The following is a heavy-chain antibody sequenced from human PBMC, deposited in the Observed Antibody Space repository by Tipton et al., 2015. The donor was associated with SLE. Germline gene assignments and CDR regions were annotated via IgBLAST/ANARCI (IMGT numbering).Heavy chain of an antibody. Sequence: TLSLTCTVSGDSLSGHYRSWIRQPPGKGLEWIGYIYDSGSTSYNPSLNSRVTISEDTSKQQFSLKLTSLTAADTAVYYCARTGGFCPRAACNTGGQGPLVSVSP. CDR3: ARTGGFCPRAACNT. CDR2: IYDSGST. J-gene: IGHJ4*02. CDR1: GDSLSGHY. V-gene: IGHV4-59*08. D-gene: IGHD3-16*01.